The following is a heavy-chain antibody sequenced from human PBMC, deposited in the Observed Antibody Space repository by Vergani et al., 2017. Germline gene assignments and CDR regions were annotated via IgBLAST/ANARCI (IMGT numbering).Heavy chain of an antibody. D-gene: IGHD6-19*01. J-gene: IGHJ4*02. Sequence: VQLVESGGGLVKPGGSLRLSCAASGFTFSNAWMSWVRQAPGKGLEWVAVISYDGSNKYYADSVKGRFTISRDNSKNTLYLQMNSLRAEDTAVYYCAKASNEVAGLTFDYWGQGTLVTVSS. CDR3: AKASNEVAGLTFDY. CDR1: GFTFSNAW. CDR2: ISYDGSNK. V-gene: IGHV3-30*18.